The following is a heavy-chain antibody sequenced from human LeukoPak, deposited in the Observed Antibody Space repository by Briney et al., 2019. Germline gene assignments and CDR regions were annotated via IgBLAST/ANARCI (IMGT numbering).Heavy chain of an antibody. CDR2: ISYDGSNK. J-gene: IGHJ4*02. CDR1: EFSVGSNY. D-gene: IGHD1-26*01. Sequence: GGSLRLSCAASEFSVGSNYMTWVRQAPGKGLEWVAVISYDGSNKYYADSVKGRFTISRDNSKNTLYLQMNSLRAEDTAVYYCARGLGIVGATDYWGQGTLVTVSS. CDR3: ARGLGIVGATDY. V-gene: IGHV3-30*03.